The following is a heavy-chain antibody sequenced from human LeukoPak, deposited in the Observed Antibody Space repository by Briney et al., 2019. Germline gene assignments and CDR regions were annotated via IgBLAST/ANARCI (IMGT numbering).Heavy chain of an antibody. Sequence: PGGSLRLSCAASGFTFSSYAMHWVRQAPGKGLEYVSAISNNGGSTYYANSVKGRFNISRDNSKNTLYLQMGSVRAEDMAVYYCVRVSGSYGYWGQGTLVTVSS. J-gene: IGHJ4*02. V-gene: IGHV3-64*01. D-gene: IGHD1-26*01. CDR2: ISNNGGST. CDR3: VRVSGSYGY. CDR1: GFTFSSYA.